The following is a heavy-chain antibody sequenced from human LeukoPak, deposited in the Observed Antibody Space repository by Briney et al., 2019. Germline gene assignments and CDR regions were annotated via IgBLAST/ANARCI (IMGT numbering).Heavy chain of an antibody. CDR3: ARGTTGLRYQLLYYFDY. CDR2: IYHSGST. J-gene: IGHJ4*02. D-gene: IGHD2-2*01. V-gene: IGHV4-4*02. Sequence: SETLSLTCAASGGSISSSNWWSWVRQPPGKGLEWIGEIYHSGSTNYNPSLKSRVTISVDKSKNQFSLKLSSVTAADTAVYYCARGTTGLRYQLLYYFDYWGQGTLVTVSS. CDR1: GGSISSSNW.